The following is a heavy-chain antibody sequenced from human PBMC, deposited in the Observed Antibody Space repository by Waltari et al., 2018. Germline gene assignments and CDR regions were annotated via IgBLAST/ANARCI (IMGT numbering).Heavy chain of an antibody. CDR2: IYTSGST. D-gene: IGHD5-18*01. Sequence: QVQLQESGPGLVKPSQTLSLTCTVSGGSISSGSYYWSWIRQPAGKGLEWIGYIYTSGSTNYNPSLKSRVTISVDTSKNQCSLKLSSVTAADTAVYYCARGSRDGYSRAPGYWGQGTLVTVSS. CDR3: ARGSRDGYSRAPGY. J-gene: IGHJ4*02. V-gene: IGHV4-61*09. CDR1: GGSISSGSYY.